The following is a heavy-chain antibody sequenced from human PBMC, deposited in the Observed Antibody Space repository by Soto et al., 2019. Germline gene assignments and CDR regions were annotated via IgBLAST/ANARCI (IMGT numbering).Heavy chain of an antibody. J-gene: IGHJ3*02. Sequence: QVQLVQSGAEVKKPGASVKVSCKASGYTFTDYAMNWVRQAPGQGLEWMGWINGGNGNTKYSQKFQGRVTITMDTSATTAFMELRSLTSVDTAVYYCSRDPLVGVIAFDIWGQGTMVTVSS. D-gene: IGHD3-16*02. V-gene: IGHV1-3*01. CDR3: SRDPLVGVIAFDI. CDR2: INGGNGNT. CDR1: GYTFTDYA.